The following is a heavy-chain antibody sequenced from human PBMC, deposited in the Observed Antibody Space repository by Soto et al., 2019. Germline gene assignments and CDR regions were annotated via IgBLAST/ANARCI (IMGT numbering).Heavy chain of an antibody. D-gene: IGHD6-25*01. CDR3: TSDAARDSGGWGWFDP. Sequence: GGSLRLSCAASGFTFRSFTMNWVCLAPGTGLEWVSTISSNSAYIYDTDALRGRFTSSRDNAKNTQHLQLNSLRAEDTAVYYCTSDAARDSGGWGWFDPWGQGTLVTVSS. V-gene: IGHV3-21*01. J-gene: IGHJ5*02. CDR2: ISSNSAYI. CDR1: GFTFRSFT.